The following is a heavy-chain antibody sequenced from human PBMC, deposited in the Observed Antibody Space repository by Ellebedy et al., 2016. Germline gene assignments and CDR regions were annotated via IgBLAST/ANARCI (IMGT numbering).Heavy chain of an antibody. CDR3: ARVLSGAFDI. CDR2: ISSSSRTI. Sequence: GESLKISXAASGFTFSTYSMNWVRQAPGKGLEWVSYISSSSRTIYYADSVKGRFTISRDNAKNSLYLQMNSLRAGDTAVYYCARVLSGAFDIWGQGTMVIVSS. CDR1: GFTFSTYS. D-gene: IGHD2/OR15-2a*01. J-gene: IGHJ3*02. V-gene: IGHV3-48*04.